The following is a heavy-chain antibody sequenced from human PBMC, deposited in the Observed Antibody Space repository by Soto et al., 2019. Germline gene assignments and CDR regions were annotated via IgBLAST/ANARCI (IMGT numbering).Heavy chain of an antibody. CDR3: ARGGSLYESTGYYLEDY. CDR1: GDSISRHY. Sequence: ETLSLTCTVSGDSISRHYWSWIRQPPGRGLEWIGYIYCSGNTNYNPSLKSRVTTSIDTSKNQFSLKLSSVTAADTAVYYCARGGSLYESTGYYLEDYWGQGTLVTVSS. V-gene: IGHV4-59*11. CDR2: IYCSGNT. D-gene: IGHD3-22*01. J-gene: IGHJ4*02.